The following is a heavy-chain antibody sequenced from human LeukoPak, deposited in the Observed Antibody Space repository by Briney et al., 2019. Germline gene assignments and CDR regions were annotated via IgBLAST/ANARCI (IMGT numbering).Heavy chain of an antibody. CDR1: GFTFSTYV. Sequence: GRSLRLSCAASGFTFSTYVIHWVRQAPGKGLEWVALIWHDGSNKYYGDSVKDRFTISRDNSKNTLYLQMDSLRDEDTAVYYCARDGYNSDFGDYWGQGTLVTVSS. J-gene: IGHJ4*02. V-gene: IGHV3-33*01. CDR2: IWHDGSNK. D-gene: IGHD5-24*01. CDR3: ARDGYNSDFGDY.